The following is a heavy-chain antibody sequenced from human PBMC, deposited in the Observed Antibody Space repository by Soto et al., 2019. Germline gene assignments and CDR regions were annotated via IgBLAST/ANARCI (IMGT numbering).Heavy chain of an antibody. D-gene: IGHD3-22*01. J-gene: IGHJ4*02. CDR2: IIPIFGTA. CDR1: GGTFSSYA. CDR3: ASHYDSSGYYYRGLDY. V-gene: IGHV1-69*13. Sequence: ASVKVSCKASGGTFSSYAISWGRQAPGQGLEWMGGIIPIFGTADYAQKFQGRVTITADESTSTAYMELSSLRSEDTAVYYCASHYDSSGYYYRGLDYWGQGTLVTVSS.